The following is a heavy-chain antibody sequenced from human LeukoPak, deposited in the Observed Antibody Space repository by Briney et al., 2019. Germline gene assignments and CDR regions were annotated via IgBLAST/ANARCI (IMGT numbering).Heavy chain of an antibody. CDR1: GGSISSYY. Sequence: SETLSLTCTVSGGSISSYYWSWIRQPPGKGLEWIGYIYYSGSTNYNPSLKSRVTISVDTSKSQFSLKLSSVTAADTAVYYCAGAHCGGDCYSGRAFDIWGQGTMVTVSS. D-gene: IGHD2-21*02. CDR3: AGAHCGGDCYSGRAFDI. J-gene: IGHJ3*02. CDR2: IYYSGST. V-gene: IGHV4-59*12.